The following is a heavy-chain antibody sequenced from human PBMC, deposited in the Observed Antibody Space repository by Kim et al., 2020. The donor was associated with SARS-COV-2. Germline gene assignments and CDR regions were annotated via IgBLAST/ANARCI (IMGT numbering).Heavy chain of an antibody. Sequence: GGSLRLSCAASGFTFSSYAMHWVRQAPGKGLEWVAVISYDGSNKYYADSVKGRFTISRDNSKNTLYLQMNSLRAEDTAVYYCAREMGSGKDAYAFDIWGQGTMVTVSS. V-gene: IGHV3-30-3*01. D-gene: IGHD3-10*01. CDR2: ISYDGSNK. J-gene: IGHJ3*02. CDR3: AREMGSGKDAYAFDI. CDR1: GFTFSSYA.